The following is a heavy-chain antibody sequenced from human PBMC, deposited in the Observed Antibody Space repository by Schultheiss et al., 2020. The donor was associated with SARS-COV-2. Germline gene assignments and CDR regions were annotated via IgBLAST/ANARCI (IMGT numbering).Heavy chain of an antibody. D-gene: IGHD3-3*01. CDR3: ARDPSYDSTNYYGMDV. J-gene: IGHJ6*02. V-gene: IGHV3-21*01. CDR2: ISTSSSYI. Sequence: GGSLRLSCAGSGFTFSRYSMNWVRQAPGKGLEWVSSISTSSSYIYYADSVKGRFTISRDNAKNSLYLQMNSLRAEDSALYYCARDPSYDSTNYYGMDVWGQGTTVTVSS. CDR1: GFTFSRYS.